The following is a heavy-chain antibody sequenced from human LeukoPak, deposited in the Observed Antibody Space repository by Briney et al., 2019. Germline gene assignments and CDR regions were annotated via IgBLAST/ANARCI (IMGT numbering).Heavy chain of an antibody. CDR2: ISYDGSNK. J-gene: IGHJ4*02. Sequence: GGSLRLSCAASGFTFGSYAMHWVRQAPGKGLEWVAVISYDGSNKYYADSVKGRFTISRDNSKNTLYLQMNSLRAEDTAVYYCARAEAYGPIDYWGQGTLVTVSS. D-gene: IGHD4/OR15-4a*01. CDR3: ARAEAYGPIDY. CDR1: GFTFGSYA. V-gene: IGHV3-30-3*01.